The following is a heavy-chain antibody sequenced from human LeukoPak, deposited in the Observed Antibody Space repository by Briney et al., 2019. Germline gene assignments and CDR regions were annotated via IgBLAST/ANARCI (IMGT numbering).Heavy chain of an antibody. V-gene: IGHV4-34*01. CDR1: GGSFSGYY. D-gene: IGHD3-3*01. Sequence: SETLSLTCAVYGGSFSGYYWSWIRQPPGKGLEWIGEINHSGSTNYNPSLKSRVTISVDTSKNQFSLKLSSVTAAETAVYYCARGPNRLRFLEWLSWGQGTLVTVSS. CDR2: INHSGST. J-gene: IGHJ5*02. CDR3: ARGPNRLRFLEWLS.